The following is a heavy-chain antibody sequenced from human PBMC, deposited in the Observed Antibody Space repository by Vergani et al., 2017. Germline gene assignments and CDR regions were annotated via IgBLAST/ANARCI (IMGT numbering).Heavy chain of an antibody. J-gene: IGHJ4*02. D-gene: IGHD3-3*01. CDR3: AREGAYYDFWSGGPLDY. CDR2: ISAYNGNT. CDR1: GGTFSSYT. Sequence: QVQLVQSGAEVKKPGSSVKVSCKASGGTFSSYTISWVRQAPGQGLEWMGWISAYNGNTNYAQKLQGRVTMTTDTSTSTAYMELRSLRSDDTAVYYCAREGAYYDFWSGGPLDYWGQGTLVTVSS. V-gene: IGHV1-18*01.